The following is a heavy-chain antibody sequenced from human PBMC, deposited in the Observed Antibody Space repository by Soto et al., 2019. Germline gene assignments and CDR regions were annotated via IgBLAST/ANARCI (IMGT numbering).Heavy chain of an antibody. J-gene: IGHJ4*02. CDR2: IIPILGIA. D-gene: IGHD6-19*01. CDR1: GDTFSSYT. Sequence: QVQLVQSGAEVKKPGSSVKVSCKASGDTFSSYTISWVRQAPGQGLEWMGRIIPILGIASYAQRLQGRVTITADKSTSTAYMELSSLRSEDTAVYYCASGPLGAVAGHLDYWGQGTMVTVSS. CDR3: ASGPLGAVAGHLDY. V-gene: IGHV1-69*02.